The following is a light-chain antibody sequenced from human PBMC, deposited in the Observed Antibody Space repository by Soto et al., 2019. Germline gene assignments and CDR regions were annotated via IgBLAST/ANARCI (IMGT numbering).Light chain of an antibody. CDR1: QSISIC. CDR3: QQHNNYSSYT. J-gene: IGKJ2*01. CDR2: DAS. Sequence: EILMTQSPSTLSSSAGERVTISCRASQSISICLAWYQQKPGRAPRLLIYDASSLETGVPSRFSGSGSGTEFTLTISSLQPDDFAAYYCQQHNNYSSYTFGQGTKLEIK. V-gene: IGKV1-5*01.